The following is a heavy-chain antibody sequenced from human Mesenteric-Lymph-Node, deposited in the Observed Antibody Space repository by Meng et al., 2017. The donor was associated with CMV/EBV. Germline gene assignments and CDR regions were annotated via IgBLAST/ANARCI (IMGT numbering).Heavy chain of an antibody. V-gene: IGHV1-46*01. CDR2: IHPSGGTT. J-gene: IGHJ4*02. Sequence: YTFTSYFLHWVRQAPGQGLEWMGIIHPSGGTTTYARNFQGRVTMTRDTTTSTVYMELSSLTSEDTAVYYCARDYRTTVTSGAGYYFDYWGQGALVTVSS. D-gene: IGHD4-17*01. CDR3: ARDYRTTVTSGAGYYFDY. CDR1: YTFTSYF.